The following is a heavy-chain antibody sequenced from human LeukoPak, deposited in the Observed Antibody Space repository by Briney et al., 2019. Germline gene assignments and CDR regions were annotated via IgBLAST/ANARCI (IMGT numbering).Heavy chain of an antibody. CDR3: AREAAADNYFDY. D-gene: IGHD6-13*01. CDR1: GGSISSSSYY. J-gene: IGHJ4*02. CDR2: IYYSGST. V-gene: IGHV4-39*07. Sequence: PSETLSLTCTVSGGSISSSSYYWGWIRQPPGKGLEWFGSIYYSGSTYYNPSLKSRVTISVDTSKNQFSLKLSSVTAADTAVYYCAREAAADNYFDYWGQGTLVTVPS.